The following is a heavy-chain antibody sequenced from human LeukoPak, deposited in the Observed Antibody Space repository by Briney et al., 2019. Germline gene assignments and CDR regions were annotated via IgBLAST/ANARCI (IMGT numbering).Heavy chain of an antibody. Sequence: PSETLSLTCAVYGGSFSGYYWSWIRQPPGKGLEWIGEINHSGSTNYNPSLKSRVTISVDTSKNQFSLKLSSVTAADTAVYYCAATTVTHWGIDSDYWDQGTMVTVSS. D-gene: IGHD4-11*01. CDR1: GGSFSGYY. J-gene: IGHJ4*02. V-gene: IGHV4-34*01. CDR3: AATTVTHWGIDSDY. CDR2: INHSGST.